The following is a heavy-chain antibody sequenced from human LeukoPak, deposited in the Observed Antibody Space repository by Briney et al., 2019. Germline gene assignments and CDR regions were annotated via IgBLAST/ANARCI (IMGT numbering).Heavy chain of an antibody. J-gene: IGHJ4*02. Sequence: PSETLSLTCAVYGESFSAYFWNWIRQAPGKPLEYIGEINHRGSSHYNPSLKTRVTLSVDTYKNQFSLKLTSVTAADTAVYFCARGSSFDGYCSAGACDAGYYDSWGQGTPVTVSS. V-gene: IGHV4-34*01. D-gene: IGHD2-15*01. CDR3: ARGSSFDGYCSAGACDAGYYDS. CDR2: INHRGSS. CDR1: GESFSAYF.